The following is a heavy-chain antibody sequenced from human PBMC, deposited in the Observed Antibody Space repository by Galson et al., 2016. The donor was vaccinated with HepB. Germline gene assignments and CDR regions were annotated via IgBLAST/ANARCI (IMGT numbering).Heavy chain of an antibody. D-gene: IGHD1-26*01. CDR2: IERVGSQ. Sequence: SLRLSCAASGFPFSFYSMAWVRQAPGKGLEWVASIERVGSQYVDSVTGRFTISRDNTKTSLYLQMNSLRSEDTAIYYCARDPGRTTIEYAFDIWDQGTRVTVSS. J-gene: IGHJ3*02. CDR1: GFPFSFYS. CDR3: ARDPGRTTIEYAFDI. V-gene: IGHV3-7*01.